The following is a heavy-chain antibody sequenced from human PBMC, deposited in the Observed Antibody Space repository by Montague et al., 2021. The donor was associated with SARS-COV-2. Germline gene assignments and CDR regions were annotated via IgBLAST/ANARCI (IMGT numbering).Heavy chain of an antibody. CDR1: GDSVSHDF. CDR2: VYYSRSS. CDR3: VRDPAPSGSGTFYDY. D-gene: IGHD1-26*01. Sequence: SETLSLTCTVSGDSVSHDFWTWIRQPPGKGLGWIGYVYYSRSSSYNPSLRGRVSIAVDTSKSQFSLRLSTVTAADTAIYYCVRDPAPSGSGTFYDYWGQGTLVAVSS. V-gene: IGHV4-59*02. J-gene: IGHJ4*02.